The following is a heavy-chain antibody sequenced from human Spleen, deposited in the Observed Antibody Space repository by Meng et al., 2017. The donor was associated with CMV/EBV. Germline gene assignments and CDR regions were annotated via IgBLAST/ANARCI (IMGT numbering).Heavy chain of an antibody. CDR1: GFIFSNYG. CDR3: AKHQRVTGSFDY. Sequence: FAASGFIFSNYGIHWVRQAPGQGLEWVAVISHDGSKKFYADSVKGRFTISRDNSKNTLYLQMNTLRPDDTAVYYCAKHQRVTGSFDYWGQGTLVTVSS. CDR2: ISHDGSKK. J-gene: IGHJ4*02. V-gene: IGHV3-30*18. D-gene: IGHD2-21*02.